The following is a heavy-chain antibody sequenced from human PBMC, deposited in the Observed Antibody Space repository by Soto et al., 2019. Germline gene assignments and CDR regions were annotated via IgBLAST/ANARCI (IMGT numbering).Heavy chain of an antibody. CDR3: AKFFVETGGSSGWPWSFHY. CDR1: GFTFSSYA. Sequence: EVQLLESGGRLVQPGRSLRLSCAASGFTFSSYAMSWVRQAPGKGLEWVSAISGSGGTTYYADSVKGRFTISRDHSKNTLFLQMNSLRAEDTAVYYCAKFFVETGGSSGWPWSFHYWGQGTLVTVSS. D-gene: IGHD6-25*01. CDR2: ISGSGGTT. J-gene: IGHJ4*02. V-gene: IGHV3-23*01.